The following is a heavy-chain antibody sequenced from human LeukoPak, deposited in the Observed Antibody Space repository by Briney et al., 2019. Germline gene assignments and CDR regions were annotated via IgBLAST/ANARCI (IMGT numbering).Heavy chain of an antibody. CDR1: GFTFSSHA. V-gene: IGHV3-21*01. CDR2: ISSSSSFI. J-gene: IGHJ3*02. Sequence: GGSLRLSCAASGFTFSSHAMSWVRQAPGKGLEWVSSISSSSSFIYYADSVKGRFTISRDNAKNSLYLQMNSLRAEDTAVYYCARDRSRGLLDAFDIWGQGTMVTVSS. CDR3: ARDRSRGLLDAFDI. D-gene: IGHD5-18*01.